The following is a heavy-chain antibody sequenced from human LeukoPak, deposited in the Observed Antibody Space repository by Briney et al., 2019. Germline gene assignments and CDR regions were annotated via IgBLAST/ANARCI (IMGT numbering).Heavy chain of an antibody. CDR3: TRDVWGDRDNYFDC. Sequence: GGSLRLSCAASGFSFSSYWMHWVRQAPGKGLVWVSRMNSNGRSTSYADSVKGRFTISRDNAKNTLCLEMNNLRAEDTAVYYCTRDVWGDRDNYFDCWGQGTLVTVSS. CDR1: GFSFSSYW. CDR2: MNSNGRST. D-gene: IGHD2-8*01. V-gene: IGHV3-74*01. J-gene: IGHJ4*02.